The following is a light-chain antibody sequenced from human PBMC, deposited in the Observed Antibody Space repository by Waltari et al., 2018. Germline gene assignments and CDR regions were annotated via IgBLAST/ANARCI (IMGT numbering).Light chain of an antibody. J-gene: IGLJ1*01. CDR1: SSNIGARYG. CDR2: DDT. Sequence: QSVLTQPPSVSGAPGQRVTISFTGSSSNIGARYGVPWNQQLPGTAPNLLIFDDTNRPSGVPDRFSGSKSGTSASLAITGLQPEDEADYYCQCYDNSMSTDYVFGTGTKVTVL. V-gene: IGLV1-40*01. CDR3: QCYDNSMSTDYV.